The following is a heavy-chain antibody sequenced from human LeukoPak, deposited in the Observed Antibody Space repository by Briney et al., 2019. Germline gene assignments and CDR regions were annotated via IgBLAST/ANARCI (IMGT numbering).Heavy chain of an antibody. CDR2: MNPNSGNT. CDR3: ARGLPGYYDSSGYASFDY. CDR1: GYTFTSYD. D-gene: IGHD3-22*01. J-gene: IGHJ4*02. Sequence: ASVKVSCKASGYTFTSYDTNWVRQATGQGLEWMGWMNPNSGNTGYAQKFQGRVTMTRNTSISTAYMELSSLRSEDTAVYYCARGLPGYYDSSGYASFDYWGQGTLVTVSS. V-gene: IGHV1-8*01.